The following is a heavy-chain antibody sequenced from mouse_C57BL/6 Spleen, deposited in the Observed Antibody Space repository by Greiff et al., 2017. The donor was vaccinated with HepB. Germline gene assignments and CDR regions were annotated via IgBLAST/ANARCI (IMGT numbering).Heavy chain of an antibody. V-gene: IGHV14-4*01. CDR1: GFNIKDDY. CDR3: TSHYYGSSYFDY. J-gene: IGHJ2*01. CDR2: IDPENGDT. Sequence: QQSGAELVRPGASVKLSCTASGFNIKDDYMHWVKQRPEQGLEWIGWIDPENGDTEYASKFQGKATITADTSSNTAYLQLSSLTSEDTAVYYCTSHYYGSSYFDYWGQGTTLTVSS. D-gene: IGHD1-1*01.